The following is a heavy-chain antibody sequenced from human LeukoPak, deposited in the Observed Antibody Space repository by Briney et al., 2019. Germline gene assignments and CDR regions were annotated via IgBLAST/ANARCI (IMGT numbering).Heavy chain of an antibody. J-gene: IGHJ4*02. CDR1: GGSISSYY. Sequence: KSSETLSLTCTVSGGSISSYYWSWIRQPPGKGLEWIGYIYYSGSTNYNPSLKSRVTISVDTSKNQFSLKLSSVTAADTAVYYCARFVPLGGATESGFDYWGQGTLVTVSS. D-gene: IGHD1-26*01. CDR2: IYYSGST. V-gene: IGHV4-59*01. CDR3: ARFVPLGGATESGFDY.